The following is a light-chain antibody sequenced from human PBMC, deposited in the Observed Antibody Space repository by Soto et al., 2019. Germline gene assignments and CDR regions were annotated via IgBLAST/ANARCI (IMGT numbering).Light chain of an antibody. V-gene: IGKV1-5*01. CDR2: DAS. Sequence: QVKQSPPALSATVGDRVTITCRASQTISTWMAWYQQKPGKAPKLLVYDASTLQSGVASRFSGSGSGTEFTLIISGLQPDDSATYYCQQYTNTNSPWMFGQGTKVDI. CDR3: QQYTNTNSPWM. CDR1: QTISTW. J-gene: IGKJ1*01.